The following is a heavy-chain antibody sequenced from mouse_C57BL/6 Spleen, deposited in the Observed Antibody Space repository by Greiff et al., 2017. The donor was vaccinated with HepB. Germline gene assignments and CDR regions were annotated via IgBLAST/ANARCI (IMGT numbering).Heavy chain of an antibody. D-gene: IGHD2-4*01. CDR2: IYPRDGST. Sequence: VKLMESDAELVKPGASVKISCKVSGYTFTDHTIHWMKQRPEQGLEWIGYIYPRDGSTKYNEKFKGKATLTADKSSSTAYMQLNSLTSEDSAVYFCARGGYDYDDYFDYWGQGTTLTVSS. J-gene: IGHJ2*01. V-gene: IGHV1-78*01. CDR1: GYTFTDHT. CDR3: ARGGYDYDDYFDY.